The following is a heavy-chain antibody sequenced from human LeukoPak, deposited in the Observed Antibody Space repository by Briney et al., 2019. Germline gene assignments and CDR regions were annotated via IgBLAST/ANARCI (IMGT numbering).Heavy chain of an antibody. CDR2: SYHSGST. J-gene: IGHJ5*02. CDR3: ARDSRYNWNDVVWFDP. V-gene: IGHV4-34*01. Sequence: SETLSLTCAVYGGSFSGYYWSWIRQPPGKGLEWIGSSYHSGSTYYNPSLKSRVTISVDMSKNQFSLKLTSVTAADTAVYYCARDSRYNWNDVVWFDPWGQGTLVTVSS. CDR1: GGSFSGYY. D-gene: IGHD1-20*01.